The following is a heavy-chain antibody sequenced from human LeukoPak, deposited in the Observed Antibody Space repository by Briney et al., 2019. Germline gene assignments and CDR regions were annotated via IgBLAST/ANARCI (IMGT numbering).Heavy chain of an antibody. CDR1: GGSFSGYY. V-gene: IGHV4-34*01. CDR3: ARRSGWPGLEIRFDY. CDR2: INHSGST. D-gene: IGHD6-19*01. Sequence: SETLSLTCAVYGGSFSGYYWSWLRQPPGKGLEWIGEINHSGSTNYNPSLKSRVTISVDTSKNQFSLKLSSVTAADTAVYYCARRSGWPGLEIRFDYWGQGTLVTVSS. J-gene: IGHJ4*02.